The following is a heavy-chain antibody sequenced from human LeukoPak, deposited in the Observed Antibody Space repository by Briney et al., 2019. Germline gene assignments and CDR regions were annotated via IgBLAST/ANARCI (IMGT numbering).Heavy chain of an antibody. D-gene: IGHD4-17*01. J-gene: IGHJ4*02. CDR2: ISFSGVNT. V-gene: IGHV3-23*01. Sequence: GGSLRLSCVASGFTFSNYGTSWVRQAPGKGLEWVSRISFSGVNTYYADSVRGRFTISRDKSKNTLYLQMNSLRAEDTAVYYCAKGGYDYAEYVDYWGQGTLVTVSS. CDR3: AKGGYDYAEYVDY. CDR1: GFTFSNYG.